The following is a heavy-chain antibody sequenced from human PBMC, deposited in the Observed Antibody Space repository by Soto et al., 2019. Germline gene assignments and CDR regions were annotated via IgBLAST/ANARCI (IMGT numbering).Heavy chain of an antibody. CDR3: STPYDSSGYSSPGVVDY. V-gene: IGHV3-15*05. D-gene: IGHD3-22*01. CDR1: GLTFRNAW. J-gene: IGHJ4*02. CDR2: IKNKGDGGTT. Sequence: GGSLRVSCAASGLTFRNAWMSWVRQAPGKGLEWVGRIKNKGDGGTTDYAAPVKGRFTVSRDDSKNTLYLQMNSLKTEDTAVYYCSTPYDSSGYSSPGVVDYWGQGTLVTFST.